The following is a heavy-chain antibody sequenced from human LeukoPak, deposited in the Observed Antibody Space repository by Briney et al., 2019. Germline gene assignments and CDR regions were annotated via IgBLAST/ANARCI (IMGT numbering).Heavy chain of an antibody. CDR1: GGSVSNYY. Sequence: ASETLSLTCSVSGGSVSNYYWSWIRQPPGKGLEYIGYIFFSGRTRYNPSLESRATMSIDTSNNVFSLNLESVTAADTAVYYCARDRVGWELHADFYYFGLWGRGTLVTVAS. CDR3: ARDRVGWELHADFYYFGL. V-gene: IGHV4-59*02. CDR2: IFFSGRT. D-gene: IGHD1-7*01. J-gene: IGHJ2*01.